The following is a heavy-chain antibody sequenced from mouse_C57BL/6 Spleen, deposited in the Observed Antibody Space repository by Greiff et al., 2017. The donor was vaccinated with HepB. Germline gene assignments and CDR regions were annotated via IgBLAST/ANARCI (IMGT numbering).Heavy chain of an antibody. J-gene: IGHJ1*03. CDR2: IRSKSNNYAT. Sequence: EVKLVESGGGLVQPKGSLKLSCAASGFSFNTYAMNWVRQAPGKGLEWVARIRSKSNNYATYYADSVKDRFTISRDDSESMLYLQMNNLKTEDTGMYYCVRQLTGPHWYFDVWGTGTTVTVSS. D-gene: IGHD4-1*01. CDR3: VRQLTGPHWYFDV. V-gene: IGHV10-1*01. CDR1: GFSFNTYA.